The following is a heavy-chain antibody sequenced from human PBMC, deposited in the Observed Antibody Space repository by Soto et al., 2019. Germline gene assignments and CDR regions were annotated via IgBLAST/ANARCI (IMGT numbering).Heavy chain of an antibody. D-gene: IGHD3-9*01. CDR1: GFPFSSYW. CDR2: ISGDGVTT. CDR3: AREYYGLLTGYYTDY. J-gene: IGHJ4*02. Sequence: EVQLVESGGDLVQRGGSLRLSCAASGFPFSSYWMHWVRHTPGKGLDWVARISGDGVTTYYADSVTGRFTVSRDNAKNTLSLQISGLRAEETAVYYCAREYYGLLTGYYTDYWGQGTLVSFSS. V-gene: IGHV3-74*01.